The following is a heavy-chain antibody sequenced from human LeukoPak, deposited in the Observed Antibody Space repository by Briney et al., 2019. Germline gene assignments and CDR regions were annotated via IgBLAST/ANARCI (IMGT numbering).Heavy chain of an antibody. CDR3: ARHFTPLEWLSRYYYYFYYMDV. J-gene: IGHJ6*03. Sequence: KSSEALSLICSVSGGSTSDTNHYWGWIRQSPGKGLEWIGSVNHSGSTYYNPSLKSRVTISVDTSKNQFSVRLTSVTAADTAVYYCARHFTPLEWLSRYYYYFYYMDVWGKGTTVTVSS. CDR1: GGSTSDTNHY. V-gene: IGHV4-39*01. CDR2: VNHSGST. D-gene: IGHD3-3*01.